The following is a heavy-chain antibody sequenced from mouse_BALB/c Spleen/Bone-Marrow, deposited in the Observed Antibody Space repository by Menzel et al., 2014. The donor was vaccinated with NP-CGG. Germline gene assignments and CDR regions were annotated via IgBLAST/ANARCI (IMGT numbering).Heavy chain of an antibody. Sequence: EVMLVESGGGLVKPGGSLKLSCAASGFTFSSYAMSWVRQTPERRLEWVATISSGGSYTYYPDSVKGRFTISRDNAKNTLYPQMSSLRSEDTAMYYCARKSYYDYDGRPWFAYWGQGTLVTVSA. V-gene: IGHV5-9-1*01. D-gene: IGHD2-4*01. CDR2: ISSGGSYT. J-gene: IGHJ3*01. CDR3: ARKSYYDYDGRPWFAY. CDR1: GFTFSSYA.